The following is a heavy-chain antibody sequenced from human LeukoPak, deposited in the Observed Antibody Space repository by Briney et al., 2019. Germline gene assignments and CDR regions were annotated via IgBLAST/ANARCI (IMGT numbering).Heavy chain of an antibody. J-gene: IGHJ1*01. V-gene: IGHV3-23*01. CDR3: AKILSVRRAPEYFQH. Sequence: GGSLRLSCAASGFTFSSYAMSWVRQAPGEGLEWVSAISGSGGSTYYADSVKGRFTISRDNSKNTLYLQMNSLRAEDTAVYYCAKILSVRRAPEYFQHWGQGTLVTVSS. CDR2: ISGSGGST. D-gene: IGHD5/OR15-5a*01. CDR1: GFTFSSYA.